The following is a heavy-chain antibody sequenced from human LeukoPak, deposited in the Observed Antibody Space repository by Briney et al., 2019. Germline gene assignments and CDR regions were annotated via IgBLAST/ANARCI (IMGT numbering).Heavy chain of an antibody. D-gene: IGHD6-13*01. CDR1: GFTFSSYA. Sequence: GGSLRLSCAASGFTFSSYAMSWVRQAPGKGLEWVSAISGSGGSTYYADSVKGRFTVSRDNSNNTLFLHMNSLKIDDTAIYYCARVQGGRLYSSLPYWGQGALVTVAS. V-gene: IGHV3-23*01. J-gene: IGHJ4*02. CDR2: ISGSGGST. CDR3: ARVQGGRLYSSLPY.